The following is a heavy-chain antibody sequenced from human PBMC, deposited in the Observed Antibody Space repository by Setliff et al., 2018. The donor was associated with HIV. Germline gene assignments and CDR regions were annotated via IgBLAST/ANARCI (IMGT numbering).Heavy chain of an antibody. J-gene: IGHJ4*02. D-gene: IGHD4-17*01. V-gene: IGHV3-11*01. CDR1: GFTLSSTY. CDR3: ARAGYGEYVSFLNY. Sequence: SLRLSCAASGFTLSSTYMAWVRQAPGKGLEWISYISASGRTIYYADSVKGRFTISRDNAENTLDLQMNNLRVEDTAVYYCARAGYGEYVSFLNYWGQGTLVTVSS. CDR2: ISASGRTI.